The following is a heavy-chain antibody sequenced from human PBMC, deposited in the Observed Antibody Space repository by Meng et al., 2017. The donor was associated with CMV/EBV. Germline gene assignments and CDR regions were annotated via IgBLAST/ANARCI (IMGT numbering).Heavy chain of an antibody. D-gene: IGHD6-19*01. CDR3: ASGVAGTSFDLFDP. J-gene: IGHJ5*02. CDR1: GFTFSSYS. V-gene: IGHV3-21*01. CDR2: ISSSSSYI. Sequence: GGSLRLSCAASGFTFSSYSMNWVRQAPGKGLEWVSSISSSSSYIYYADSVKGRFTISRDNAKNSLYLQMNSLRAEDTAVYYCASGVAGTSFDLFDPWGQGTMVTVSS.